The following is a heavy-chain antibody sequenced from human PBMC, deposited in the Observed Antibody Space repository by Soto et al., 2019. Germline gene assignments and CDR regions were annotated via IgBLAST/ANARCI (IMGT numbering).Heavy chain of an antibody. Sequence: QVQLVESGGGVVQPGRSLRLSCAASGFTFSSYAMHWVRQAPGKGLEWVAVISYDGSNKYYADSVKGRFTISRDNSKNTLYMQMTSVSAEDTAVYYCARDSNSYGYYYYGMDVWGQGTTVTVSS. CDR2: ISYDGSNK. CDR1: GFTFSSYA. D-gene: IGHD5-18*01. J-gene: IGHJ6*02. CDR3: ARDSNSYGYYYYGMDV. V-gene: IGHV3-30-3*01.